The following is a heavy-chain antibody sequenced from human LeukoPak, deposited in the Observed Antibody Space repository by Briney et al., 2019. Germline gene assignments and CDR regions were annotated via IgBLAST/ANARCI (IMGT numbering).Heavy chain of an antibody. J-gene: IGHJ4*02. V-gene: IGHV4-39*07. D-gene: IGHD6-13*01. Sequence: SETLSLTCTVSGGSISSSSYYWGWIRQPPGKGLEWIGGIYYSGSTYYNPSLKSRVTISVDTSKNQFSLKLSSVTAADTAVYYCAREVAAAGKYFDYWGQGTLVTVSS. CDR3: AREVAAAGKYFDY. CDR1: GGSISSSSYY. CDR2: IYYSGST.